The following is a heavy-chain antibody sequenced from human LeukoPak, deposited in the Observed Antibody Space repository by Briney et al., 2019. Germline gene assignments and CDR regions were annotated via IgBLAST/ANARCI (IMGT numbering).Heavy chain of an antibody. CDR3: AHSWADFTADSRYFDL. CDR1: GFSLSTSGVG. D-gene: IGHD2-21*02. Sequence: KLAGPTLVNPTQTLTLTCTFSGFSLSTSGVGVGWIRQPPGKDLEWLALIYWDDDKRYSPSLKSRLTITKDTSKNQVVLIMTNVDPVDTATYFCAHSWADFTADSRYFDLWGRGTLVTVSS. CDR2: IYWDDDK. J-gene: IGHJ2*01. V-gene: IGHV2-5*02.